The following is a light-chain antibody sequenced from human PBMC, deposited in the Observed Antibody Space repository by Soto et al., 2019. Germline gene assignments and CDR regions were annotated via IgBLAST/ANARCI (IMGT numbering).Light chain of an antibody. CDR3: QQYGSSPRYT. CDR2: VSY. V-gene: IGKV3-20*01. Sequence: EIVLTQSPGTLSLSPGERATLSCRASQSVSGSYLAWYQQKIGQAPRILIYVSYSRATGIPDRFSGSGSGTDFILTISRRQPEDFAVYSFQQYGSSPRYTFGLGTKMEIK. J-gene: IGKJ2*01. CDR1: QSVSGSY.